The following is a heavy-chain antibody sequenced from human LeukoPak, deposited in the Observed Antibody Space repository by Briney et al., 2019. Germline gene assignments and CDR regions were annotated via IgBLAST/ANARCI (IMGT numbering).Heavy chain of an antibody. J-gene: IGHJ4*02. CDR2: IYYSGST. V-gene: IGHV4-59*01. CDR3: ASGWRYCSSTSCPFDY. D-gene: IGHD2-2*01. Sequence: SETLSLTCTVSGGSISSYYWSWIRQPPGKGLEWIGYIYYSGSTNYNPSLKSRVTISVDTSKNQFSLKLSSVTAADTAVYYCASGWRYCSSTSCPFDYWGQGTLVTVSS. CDR1: GGSISSYY.